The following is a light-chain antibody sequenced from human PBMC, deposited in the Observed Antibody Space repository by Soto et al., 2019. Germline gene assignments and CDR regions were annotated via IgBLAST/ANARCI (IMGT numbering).Light chain of an antibody. CDR2: GSS. CDR3: QQYYTSHT. V-gene: IGKV3-20*01. CDR1: QSVSSSY. J-gene: IGKJ2*01. Sequence: EIVLTQSPGTLSSSPGELATLSCSASQSVSSSYLAWYQQKPGQAPRLLIYGSSSRATGIPDRFSGSGSGTDFPLTISRLEPEDFAVYFCQQYYTSHTFGQGTKLEIK.